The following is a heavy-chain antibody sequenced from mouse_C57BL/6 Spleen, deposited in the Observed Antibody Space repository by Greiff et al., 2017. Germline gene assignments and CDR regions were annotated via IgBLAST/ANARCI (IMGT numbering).Heavy chain of an antibody. Sequence: DVKLQESGPVLVKPGASVKMSCKASGYTFTDYYMHWVKQSHGRSLEWIGVINPYNGGTSYNQKFKGKATLTVDKSSSTAYMELNSLTSEDSAVYYCARGATVVNYAMDYWGQGTSVTVSS. D-gene: IGHD1-1*01. J-gene: IGHJ4*01. CDR2: INPYNGGT. V-gene: IGHV1-19*01. CDR3: ARGATVVNYAMDY. CDR1: GYTFTDYY.